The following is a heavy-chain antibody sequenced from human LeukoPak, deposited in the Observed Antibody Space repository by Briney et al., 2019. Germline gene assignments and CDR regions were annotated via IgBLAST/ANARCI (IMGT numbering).Heavy chain of an antibody. CDR2: IKEDGSEK. CDR1: GFTFSSYW. D-gene: IGHD3-9*01. J-gene: IGHJ4*02. Sequence: GGSLRLSCAPSGFTFSSYWMTWVRQAPGKGLEWVANIKEDGSEKYYVDSVKGRFTISRDNAKNSLYLQMNSLRAGDTAVYYCARVGYDILTGYYYFDYWGQGTLVTVSS. V-gene: IGHV3-7*01. CDR3: ARVGYDILTGYYYFDY.